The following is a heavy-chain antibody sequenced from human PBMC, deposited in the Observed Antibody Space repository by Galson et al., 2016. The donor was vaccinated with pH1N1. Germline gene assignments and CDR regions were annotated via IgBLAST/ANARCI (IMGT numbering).Heavy chain of an antibody. D-gene: IGHD1-1*01. CDR3: MRRTTLIRTLYYDCYDMDV. CDR2: IYYTGST. V-gene: IGHV4-39*01. J-gene: IGHJ6*01. CDR1: DGSISSGSYN. Sequence: SETLSLTCTVSDGSISSGSYNWGWIRQPPGKGLELIGTIYYTGSTYYNPSLKSRLTMSVDTSKNQFSLHLTSVTAADTAVYYCMRRTTLIRTLYYDCYDMDVWAQGPTVPVAP.